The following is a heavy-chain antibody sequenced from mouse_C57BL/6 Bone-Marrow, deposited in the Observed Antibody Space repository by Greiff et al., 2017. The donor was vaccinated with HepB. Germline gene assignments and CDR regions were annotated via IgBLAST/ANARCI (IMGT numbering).Heavy chain of an antibody. J-gene: IGHJ4*01. V-gene: IGHV1-64*01. Sequence: QVQLQQSGPELVKPGASVKLSCKASGYTFTSYWMHWVKQRPGQGLEWIGMIHPNSGSTNYNEKFKSKATLTVDKSSSTAYMQLSSLTSEDSAVYYCEALAPYYYAMDYWGQGTSVTVSS. CDR3: EALAPYYYAMDY. CDR2: IHPNSGST. CDR1: GYTFTSYW.